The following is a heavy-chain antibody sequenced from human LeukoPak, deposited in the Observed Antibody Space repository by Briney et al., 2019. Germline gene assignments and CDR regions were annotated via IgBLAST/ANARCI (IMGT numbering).Heavy chain of an antibody. V-gene: IGHV3-23*01. CDR3: SKRDIVAGVVDQ. Sequence: PGGSLRLSCAASGFSFSTYAIGWVRQAPGKGLEWVSIISDNGVYAYYADSVKGRFTISRDNSKDTLYLQMNSLRAEDTAVYYCSKRDIVAGVVDQWGQGALVTVSS. CDR1: GFSFSTYA. J-gene: IGHJ4*02. CDR2: ISDNGVYA. D-gene: IGHD5-12*01.